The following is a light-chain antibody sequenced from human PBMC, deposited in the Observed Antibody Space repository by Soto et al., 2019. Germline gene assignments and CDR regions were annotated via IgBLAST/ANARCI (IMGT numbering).Light chain of an antibody. CDR1: SSDVGGYNN. CDR3: SSYTTSSTHYV. V-gene: IGLV2-14*01. J-gene: IGLJ1*01. Sequence: QSALTQPASVSGSPGQSITISCTGTSSDVGGYNNVSWYQQHPGKAPKLMIYDVSNRPSGVSNRFSGSKSGNTASLTISGHQAEDEADYYCSSYTTSSTHYVFGTVTKLTVL. CDR2: DVS.